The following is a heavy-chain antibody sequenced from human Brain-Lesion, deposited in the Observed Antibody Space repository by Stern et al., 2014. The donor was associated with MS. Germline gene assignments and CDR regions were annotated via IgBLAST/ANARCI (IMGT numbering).Heavy chain of an antibody. Sequence: QVQLVQSGAEVKKPGASVKVSCKVSGYTLTEYSMHWVRQAPSKGLEGMAGFYPDVGENIYSQKFQGRVTMTEDTSTDTAYMELSSLRTEDTAVYYCATLATGAGGNYYRHFDYWGQGTLVTVSS. D-gene: IGHD1-26*01. V-gene: IGHV1-24*01. CDR3: ATLATGAGGNYYRHFDY. J-gene: IGHJ4*02. CDR1: GYTLTEYS. CDR2: FYPDVGEN.